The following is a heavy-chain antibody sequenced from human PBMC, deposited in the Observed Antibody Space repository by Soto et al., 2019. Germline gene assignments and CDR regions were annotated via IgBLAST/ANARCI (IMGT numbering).Heavy chain of an antibody. J-gene: IGHJ4*02. CDR2: IYYSGST. D-gene: IGHD2-2*01. Sequence: SETLALSCTVSGGSISSYYWSWIRQPPGKGLEWIGYIYYSGSTNYNPSLKSRVTISVDTSKNQFSLKLSSVTAADTAVYYCARIQPGYCSSTSCFHFDYWGQGTLVTVSS. CDR1: GGSISSYY. CDR3: ARIQPGYCSSTSCFHFDY. V-gene: IGHV4-59*01.